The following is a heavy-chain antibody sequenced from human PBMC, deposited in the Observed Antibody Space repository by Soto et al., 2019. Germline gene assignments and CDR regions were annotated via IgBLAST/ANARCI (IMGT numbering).Heavy chain of an antibody. V-gene: IGHV3-23*01. Sequence: GGSLRLSCAASGFTFSSYAMSWVRQAPGKGLEWVSGISGSGGSTYYADSVKGRFTTSRDNSKNTLYLQMNSLRAEDTAVYYCAKVMVKNWFDYWGQGTPVTVSS. CDR1: GFTFSSYA. CDR2: ISGSGGST. CDR3: AKVMVKNWFDY. J-gene: IGHJ5*01. D-gene: IGHD5-18*01.